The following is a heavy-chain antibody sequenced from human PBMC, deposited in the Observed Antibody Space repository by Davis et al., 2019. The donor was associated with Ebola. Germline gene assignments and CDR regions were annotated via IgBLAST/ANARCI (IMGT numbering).Heavy chain of an antibody. D-gene: IGHD3-10*01. V-gene: IGHV3-74*01. CDR3: ARGGVLWFGELSDFDY. Sequence: PGGSLRLSCAASGFTFSSYWMHWVRQAPGKGLVWVSRINSDGSSTSYADSVKGRFTISRDNAKNTLYLQMNSLRAEDTAMYYCARGGVLWFGELSDFDYWGQGTLVTVSS. CDR1: GFTFSSYW. J-gene: IGHJ4*02. CDR2: INSDGSST.